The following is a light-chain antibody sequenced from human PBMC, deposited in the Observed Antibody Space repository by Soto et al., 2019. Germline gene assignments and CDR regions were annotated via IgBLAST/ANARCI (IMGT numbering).Light chain of an antibody. CDR1: QSISSW. Sequence: DIQMTQSPSTLSASVGDRVTITFRASQSISSWLAWYQQKPGKAPKLLIYDASSLESGVPSRFSGSGSGTEFTLTISSLQPYDFATYYCQQYSAVLWTFGQGPKVDIK. V-gene: IGKV1-5*01. CDR3: QQYSAVLWT. CDR2: DAS. J-gene: IGKJ1*01.